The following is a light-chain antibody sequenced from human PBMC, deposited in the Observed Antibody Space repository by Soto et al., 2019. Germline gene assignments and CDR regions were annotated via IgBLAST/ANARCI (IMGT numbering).Light chain of an antibody. J-gene: IGLJ2*01. CDR3: ISYAGSNNFV. V-gene: IGLV2-8*01. CDR1: SSDVGGYNY. Sequence: QSALTQPPSASGSPGQSVTISCTGTSSDVGGYNYVSWYQQHPDKVPKLMIYEVSKRPSGVPDRFSGSKSGNTASLTVSGLQAADEADYYCISYAGSNNFVFGGGTKLTVL. CDR2: EVS.